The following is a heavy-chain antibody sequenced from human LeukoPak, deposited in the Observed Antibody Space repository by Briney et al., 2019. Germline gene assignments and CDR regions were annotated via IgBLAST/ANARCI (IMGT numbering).Heavy chain of an antibody. J-gene: IGHJ4*02. CDR1: GGSFSGYY. CDR2: INHSGST. D-gene: IGHD6-19*01. V-gene: IGHV4-34*01. Sequence: SETLSLTCAVYGGSFSGYYWSWIRQPPGKGLEWIGEINHSGSTNYNPSLKSRVTISVDTSKNQFSLKLSSVTAADTAVYYCARGSLSIAVAGFDYWGQGTLVTVSS. CDR3: ARGSLSIAVAGFDY.